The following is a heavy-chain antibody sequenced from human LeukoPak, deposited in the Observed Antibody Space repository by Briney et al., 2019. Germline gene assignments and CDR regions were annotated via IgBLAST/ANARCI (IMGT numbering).Heavy chain of an antibody. Sequence: ASVKVSCKASGYTFTSHGISWVRQAPGQGLEWMGWISTYNGNTNYAQKLQGRVTMTTDTSTSTAYMELRSLRSDDTAVYYCASDGYSSGWYRGPLDYWGQGTLVTVSS. CDR1: GYTFTSHG. CDR3: ASDGYSSGWYRGPLDY. J-gene: IGHJ4*02. D-gene: IGHD6-19*01. V-gene: IGHV1-18*01. CDR2: ISTYNGNT.